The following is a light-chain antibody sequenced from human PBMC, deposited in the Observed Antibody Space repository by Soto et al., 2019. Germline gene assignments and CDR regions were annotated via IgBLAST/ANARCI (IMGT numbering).Light chain of an antibody. CDR1: NIGNKN. J-gene: IGLJ2*01. CDR2: DDS. V-gene: IGLV3-21*02. Sequence: SYELTQPPSVSVAPGQTARITCGGSNIGNKNVHWYQQKPGQAPVLVVFDDSDRPSRIPERFSGSNSENTATLTISSVEAGDEADYYCQVWHSSSDHVVFGGGTKLTVL. CDR3: QVWHSSSDHVV.